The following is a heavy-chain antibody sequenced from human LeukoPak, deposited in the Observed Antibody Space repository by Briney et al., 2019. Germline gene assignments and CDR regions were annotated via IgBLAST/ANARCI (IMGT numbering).Heavy chain of an antibody. Sequence: SVKVSCKASGGTFSSYAISWVRQAPGQGLEWMGGIIPIFGTANCAQKFQGRVTITADESTSTAYMELSSLRSEDTAVYYCARVRSYGDYVISDYWGQGTLVTVSS. J-gene: IGHJ4*02. CDR3: ARVRSYGDYVISDY. V-gene: IGHV1-69*13. CDR2: IIPIFGTA. CDR1: GGTFSSYA. D-gene: IGHD4-17*01.